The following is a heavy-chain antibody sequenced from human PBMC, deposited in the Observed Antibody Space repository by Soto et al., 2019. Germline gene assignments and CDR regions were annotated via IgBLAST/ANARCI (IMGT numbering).Heavy chain of an antibody. CDR2: MSGAGCRS. Sequence: DVQLLESGGDLVQPGGSLRLSCAASGFTFSSYAMSWVRQAPGKGLEWVSSMSGAGCRSYDADSVKGRFTISRDNSKNTLYLQMNNLRAEDTALYYCAKGPIFGVENIYDYWGQGTLVTVSS. CDR1: GFTFSSYA. CDR3: AKGPIFGVENIYDY. J-gene: IGHJ4*02. D-gene: IGHD3-3*01. V-gene: IGHV3-23*01.